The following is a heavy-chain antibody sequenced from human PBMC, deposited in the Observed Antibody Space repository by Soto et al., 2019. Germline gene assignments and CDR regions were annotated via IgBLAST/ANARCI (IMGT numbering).Heavy chain of an antibody. CDR3: AAELGFGKLSVV. CDR2: IIPLFGTT. Sequence: QVQVVQSGVEARRPGSSVKVSCKASGDTFKNCVISWVRQAPGQGLEWMGGIIPLFGTTDFAQRFQGRLTITTDESTTTAYMALSRLRSEDTATYYCAAELGFGKLSVVWGQGTTVIVSS. D-gene: IGHD3-10*01. V-gene: IGHV1-69*01. J-gene: IGHJ6*02. CDR1: GDTFKNCV.